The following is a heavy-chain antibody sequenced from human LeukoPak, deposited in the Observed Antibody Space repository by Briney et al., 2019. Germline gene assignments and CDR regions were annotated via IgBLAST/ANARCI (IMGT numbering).Heavy chain of an antibody. CDR2: IYYSGST. J-gene: IGHJ4*02. Sequence: SETLSLTCTVSGGSISSYYWSWIRRPPGKGLEWIGYIYYSGSTNYNPSLKSRVTISVDTSKNQFSLKLSSVTAADTAVYYCARGPNIYGSGSYYNVFDYWGQGTPVTVSS. V-gene: IGHV4-59*12. D-gene: IGHD3-10*01. CDR1: GGSISSYY. CDR3: ARGPNIYGSGSYYNVFDY.